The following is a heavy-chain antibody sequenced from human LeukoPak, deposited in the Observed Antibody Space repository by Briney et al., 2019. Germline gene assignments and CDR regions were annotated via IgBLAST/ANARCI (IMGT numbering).Heavy chain of an antibody. CDR3: ARDCPAYYYDSSGYSPWFDP. V-gene: IGHV1-69*13. D-gene: IGHD3-22*01. CDR2: IIPIFGTA. Sequence: ASVKVSCKASGGTFSSYAISWVRQAPGQGLEWMGGIIPIFGTANYAQKFQGRVTITADESTSTAYMELSSLRSEDTDVYYCARDCPAYYYDSSGYSPWFDPWGQGTLVTVSS. CDR1: GGTFSSYA. J-gene: IGHJ5*02.